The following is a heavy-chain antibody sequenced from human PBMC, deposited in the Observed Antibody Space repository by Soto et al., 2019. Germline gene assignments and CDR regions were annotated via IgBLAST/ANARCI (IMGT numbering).Heavy chain of an antibody. J-gene: IGHJ4*02. CDR1: GFTFSSYW. V-gene: IGHV3-74*01. Sequence: EVQLVESGGGLVQSGGSLRLSCAASGFTFSSYWMHWVRQAPGKGLVWVSRINSDGSSTSYAESVKGRFTISRDNAKNTLYLQMNSLRVEDTAVYYCAREYSSSRYFDYWGQGTLVTVSS. CDR3: AREYSSSRYFDY. CDR2: INSDGSST. D-gene: IGHD6-13*01.